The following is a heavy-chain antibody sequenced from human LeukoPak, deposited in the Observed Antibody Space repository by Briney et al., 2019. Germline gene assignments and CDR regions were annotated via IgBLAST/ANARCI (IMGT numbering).Heavy chain of an antibody. CDR3: ARARTPLTYYYYYMDV. J-gene: IGHJ6*03. CDR2: INHSGST. CDR1: GGSFSGYY. Sequence: SETLSLTCAVYGGSFSGYYWSWIRQPPGEGLEWIGEINHSGSTNYNPSLKSRVTISVDTSKNQFSLKLSSVTAADTAMYYCARARTPLTYYYYYMDVWGKGTTVTVSS. V-gene: IGHV4-34*01.